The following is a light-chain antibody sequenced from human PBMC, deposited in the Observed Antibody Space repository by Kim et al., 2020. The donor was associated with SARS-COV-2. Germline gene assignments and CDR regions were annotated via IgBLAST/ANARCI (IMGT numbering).Light chain of an antibody. Sequence: GQPVTSSCTGSGRDVGGYNYLSWYQQPPGNAPTLIFYDVHKRPTGVSDRFSGSKSGNTASLTISGLQAEDEADYYCSSWASTTSYVFGTGTKVTVL. CDR1: GRDVGGYNY. J-gene: IGLJ1*01. CDR2: DVH. CDR3: SSWASTTSYV. V-gene: IGLV2-14*03.